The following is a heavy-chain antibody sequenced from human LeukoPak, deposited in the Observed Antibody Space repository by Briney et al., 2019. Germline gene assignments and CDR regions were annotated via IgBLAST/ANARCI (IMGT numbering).Heavy chain of an antibody. CDR3: ARYDYYDSSGLPLDAFDI. J-gene: IGHJ3*02. CDR1: GGSISSYY. V-gene: IGHV4-4*07. Sequence: PSETLSLTCTVSGGSISSYYWSWTRQPAGKGLEWIGRIYTSGSTNYNPSLKSRVTISVDKSKNQFSLKLSSVTAADTAVYYCARYDYYDSSGLPLDAFDIWGQGTMVTVSS. D-gene: IGHD3-22*01. CDR2: IYTSGST.